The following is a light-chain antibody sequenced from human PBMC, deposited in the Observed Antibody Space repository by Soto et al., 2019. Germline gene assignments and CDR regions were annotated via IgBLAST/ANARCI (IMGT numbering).Light chain of an antibody. CDR3: QQRTSWPPGT. Sequence: EIVMTQSPATLSVSRGERATLSCRANQAISSNLAWYQQKPGQAPRLLIYGASTRATGIPDRFSGSGSGTEFILTISSLQSEDFAVYYCQQRTSWPPGTFGPGTKVDIK. V-gene: IGKV3-15*01. CDR2: GAS. CDR1: QAISSN. J-gene: IGKJ3*01.